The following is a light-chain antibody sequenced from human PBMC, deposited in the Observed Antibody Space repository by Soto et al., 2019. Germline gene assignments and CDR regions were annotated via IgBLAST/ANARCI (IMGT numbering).Light chain of an antibody. Sequence: QSALTQPASVSGSPGQSITISCTGTSSDVGGHNYVSWYQQHPGEAPKLMIYEVSNRPSGVSNRFSGSKSGNTASLTISGLQAEDEADYYCSSYTSSSINVFGTGTKVTVL. CDR1: SSDVGGHNY. CDR2: EVS. CDR3: SSYTSSSINV. V-gene: IGLV2-14*01. J-gene: IGLJ1*01.